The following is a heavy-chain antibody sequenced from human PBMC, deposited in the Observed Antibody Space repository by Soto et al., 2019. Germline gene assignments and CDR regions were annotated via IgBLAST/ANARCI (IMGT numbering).Heavy chain of an antibody. Sequence: QVQLVQSGGEVKKPGASVKVSCKASGYRFSSYGLNWLRQAPGQGPEWMGWINTFNGNTNSAQKFQGRLRVTTDTSTSTVFMELSSLTSDDKAVYFCARELGISQSAPLDYWGQGTLITVSS. V-gene: IGHV1-18*01. J-gene: IGHJ4*02. CDR3: ARELGISQSAPLDY. D-gene: IGHD2-21*01. CDR2: INTFNGNT. CDR1: GYRFSSYG.